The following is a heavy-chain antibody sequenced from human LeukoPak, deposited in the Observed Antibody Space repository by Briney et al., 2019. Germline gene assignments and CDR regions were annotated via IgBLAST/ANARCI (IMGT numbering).Heavy chain of an antibody. Sequence: PSETLSLTCTVSGGSISSSSYYRGWIRQPPGKGLEWIGYIYYSGSTNYNPSLKSRVTISVDTSKNQFSLKLSSVTAADTAVYYCARDSDSALDYYDSSGPGAFDIWGQGTMVTVSS. CDR1: GGSISSSSYY. CDR2: IYYSGST. CDR3: ARDSDSALDYYDSSGPGAFDI. D-gene: IGHD3-22*01. V-gene: IGHV4-61*01. J-gene: IGHJ3*02.